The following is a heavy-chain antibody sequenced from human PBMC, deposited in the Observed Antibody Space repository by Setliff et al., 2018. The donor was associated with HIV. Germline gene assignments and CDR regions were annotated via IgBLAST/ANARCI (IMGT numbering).Heavy chain of an antibody. CDR1: GFTFSTYN. CDR3: SKFRGGTYYEGNWFDP. D-gene: IGHD1-26*01. J-gene: IGHJ5*02. CDR2: ISSSSGYI. V-gene: IGHV3-21*04. Sequence: GGSLRLSCAASGFTFSTYNMYWVRQAPGKGLEWASSISSSSGYIYYADSVKGRFTISADSSKNTVYLQMNSLRAEDTAVYYCSKFRGGTYYEGNWFDPWGQGTLVTVSS.